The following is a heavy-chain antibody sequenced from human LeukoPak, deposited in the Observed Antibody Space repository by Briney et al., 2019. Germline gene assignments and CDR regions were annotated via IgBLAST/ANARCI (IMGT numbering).Heavy chain of an antibody. CDR2: LRNSGSTP. J-gene: IGHJ5*02. CDR1: GFTFSGSA. D-gene: IGHD1-26*01. V-gene: IGHV3-23*01. CDR3: AKTGGATNFGPLDP. Sequence: GGSLRLSCAASGFTFSGSAMSWVRQAPGKGLEWVSGLRNSGSTPYYADSVKGRFTISRDNSQNTLYLQMNSLRAEDTAVYYCAKTGGATNFGPLDPWGQGTLVHVSS.